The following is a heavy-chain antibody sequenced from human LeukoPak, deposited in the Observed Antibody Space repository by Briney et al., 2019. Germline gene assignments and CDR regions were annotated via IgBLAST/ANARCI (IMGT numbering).Heavy chain of an antibody. CDR3: AKSRGYNYGHFDC. CDR1: GFTFSSYA. D-gene: IGHD5-18*01. Sequence: PGGSLRLSCAASGFTFSSYAINWVRQAPGKGLEWVSVISGDATTTYYADSVKGRFTISRDNSKSTLYLQMNSLRAEDTAVYYCAKSRGYNYGHFDCWGQGTLVTVSS. J-gene: IGHJ4*02. CDR2: ISGDATTT. V-gene: IGHV3-23*01.